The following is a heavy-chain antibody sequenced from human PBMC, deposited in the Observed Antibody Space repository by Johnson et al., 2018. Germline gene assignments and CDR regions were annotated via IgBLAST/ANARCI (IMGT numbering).Heavy chain of an antibody. CDR3: TRLEAIWGVRSVLDG. J-gene: IGHJ6*02. CDR1: GFTFSDYA. D-gene: IGHD3-16*01. CDR2: IRSPGYGGTT. V-gene: IGHV3-49*05. Sequence: EVQLLESGGGLVKPGRSLRLSCTTSGFTFSDYAMTWFRQAPGKGLEWIGFIRSPGYGGTTEYAASLGGRFTISSDDSKSIAHLQMNSLKIEDTAVYCGTRLEAIWGVRSVLDGWGQGTTVTVS.